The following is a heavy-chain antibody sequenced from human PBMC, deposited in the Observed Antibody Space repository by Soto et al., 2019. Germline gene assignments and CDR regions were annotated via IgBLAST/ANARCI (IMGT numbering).Heavy chain of an antibody. Sequence: QVQLVQSGAEVKKPGASVKVSCKASGYAFTSYDINWVRQATGQGLEWMGWMNPNSGDTGYVEKFQGRVTMTRDTSITTAYMELSSLRSEDTAVYYCARSLGGGNVNFDSWGQGTLVTVYS. CDR3: ARSLGGGNVNFDS. D-gene: IGHD2-15*01. V-gene: IGHV1-8*01. CDR1: GYAFTSYD. CDR2: MNPNSGDT. J-gene: IGHJ4*02.